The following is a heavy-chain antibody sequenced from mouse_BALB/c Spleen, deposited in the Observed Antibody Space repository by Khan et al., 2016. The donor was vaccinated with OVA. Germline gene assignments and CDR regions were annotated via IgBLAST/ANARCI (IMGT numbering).Heavy chain of an antibody. CDR2: INSNTGEA. CDR3: VRGGRRAMDD. CDR1: GYTFTNYG. V-gene: IGHV9-3-1*01. Sequence: QIQLVQSGPELKQPGETVKISCKASGYTFTNYGMNWVKQAPGKGLKWMGWINSNTGEAIYADDFKGRLAFSLDPSASTAYLQIKNHKNEDTATDVCVRGGRRAMDDWGEGTSFTVSA. D-gene: IGHD3-3*01. J-gene: IGHJ4*01.